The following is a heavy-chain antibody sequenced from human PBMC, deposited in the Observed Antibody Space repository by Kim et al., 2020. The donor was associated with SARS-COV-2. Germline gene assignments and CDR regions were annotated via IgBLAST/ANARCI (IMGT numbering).Heavy chain of an antibody. J-gene: IGHJ6*02. V-gene: IGHV3-53*01. CDR1: GFTVSSNY. CDR3: AKNGFLAAYYAMDV. Sequence: GGLRLSCAASGFTVSSNYMSWVRQAPGKGLEWVSVIYSGRNTYYADSVKGRFTISRDNSKNTLYLQMNNLRVEDTAVYYWAKNGFLAAYYAMDVWGQGTTVTVSS. D-gene: IGHD6-25*01. CDR2: IYSGRNT.